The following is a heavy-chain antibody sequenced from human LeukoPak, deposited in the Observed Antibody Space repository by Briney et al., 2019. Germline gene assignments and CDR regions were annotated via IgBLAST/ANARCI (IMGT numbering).Heavy chain of an antibody. J-gene: IGHJ3*02. D-gene: IGHD5-12*01. CDR2: IYYSGST. CDR3: ARERGPPATHAYSGYDPRTDAFDI. Sequence: SETLSPTGTVSGGSISSSSYSWGWIRQPPGKGLEWIGSIYYSGSTNYHPSLKSRVTISVDKSKNQFSLKLSSVTAADTAVYYCARERGPPATHAYSGYDPRTDAFDIWGQGTMVTVSS. V-gene: IGHV4-39*07. CDR1: GGSISSSSYS.